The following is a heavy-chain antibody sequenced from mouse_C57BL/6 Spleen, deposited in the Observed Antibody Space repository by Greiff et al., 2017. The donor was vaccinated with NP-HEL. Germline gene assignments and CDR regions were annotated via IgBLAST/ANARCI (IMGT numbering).Heavy chain of an antibody. D-gene: IGHD1-1*01. Sequence: EVKLMESGGGLVKPGGSLKLSCAASGFTFSSYAMSWVRQTPEKRLEWVATISDGGSYTYYPDNVKGRFTISRDNAKNNLYLQMSHLKSEDTAMYYCARDNYYGSSYDFDYWGQGTTLTVSS. CDR1: GFTFSSYA. CDR3: ARDNYYGSSYDFDY. V-gene: IGHV5-4*01. J-gene: IGHJ2*01. CDR2: ISDGGSYT.